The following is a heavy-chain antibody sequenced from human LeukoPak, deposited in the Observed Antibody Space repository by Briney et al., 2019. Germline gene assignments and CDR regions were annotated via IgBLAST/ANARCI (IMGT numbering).Heavy chain of an antibody. D-gene: IGHD3-22*01. J-gene: IGHJ4*02. V-gene: IGHV4-61*02. CDR2: IYTSGST. CDR3: ARHGNYDSSGYCDY. Sequence: SETLSLTCTVSGNSISSGDYYWSWIRQPAGKGLEWIGRIYTSGSTTYNPSLKSRVTISVDTSKNQFSLKLGSVAAADTAVYYCARHGNYDSSGYCDYWGQGTLVTVSS. CDR1: GNSISSGDYY.